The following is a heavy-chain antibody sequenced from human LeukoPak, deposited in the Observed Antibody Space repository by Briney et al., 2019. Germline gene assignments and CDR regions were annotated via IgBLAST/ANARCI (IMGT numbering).Heavy chain of an antibody. CDR2: ISSGSSYR. D-gene: IGHD3-10*01. CDR3: ARDYYGSGSYYQAGGMDV. CDR1: GFTFSSYS. J-gene: IGHJ6*02. V-gene: IGHV3-21*01. Sequence: GGSLRLSCAASGFTFSSYSMNWVRQAPGKGLEWVSSISSGSSYRYYADSVKGRFTISRDNAKNSLYLQMNSLRAEDTAVYYCARDYYGSGSYYQAGGMDVWGQGTTVTVSS.